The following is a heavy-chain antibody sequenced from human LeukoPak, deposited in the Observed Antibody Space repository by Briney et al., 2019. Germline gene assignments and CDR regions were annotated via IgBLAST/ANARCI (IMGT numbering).Heavy chain of an antibody. Sequence: PSETLSLTCTVSGGSISSSSYYWGWIRQPPGKGLEWIGSIYYSGSTYYNPSLKSRVTISVDTSKNQFSLKLSSVTAADTAVYYCAAASNHYGDFPRYDYWGQGTLVTVSS. D-gene: IGHD4-17*01. CDR2: IYYSGST. CDR3: AAASNHYGDFPRYDY. CDR1: GGSISSSSYY. J-gene: IGHJ4*02. V-gene: IGHV4-39*07.